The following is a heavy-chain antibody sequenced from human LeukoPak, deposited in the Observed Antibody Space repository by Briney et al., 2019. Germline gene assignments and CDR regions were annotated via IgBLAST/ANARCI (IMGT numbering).Heavy chain of an antibody. CDR2: LYYTGST. D-gene: IGHD2-2*01. CDR1: GGSISSSY. Sequence: PSETLSLTCTVSGGSISSSYWSWIRQPPGKGLEWIGYLYYTGSTNYNPSLKSRVTISVDRSKKQFSLKVSSVTAADTAVYYCAGGPTSSFDYWGQGTLVTVSS. J-gene: IGHJ4*02. V-gene: IGHV4-59*08. CDR3: AGGPTSSFDY.